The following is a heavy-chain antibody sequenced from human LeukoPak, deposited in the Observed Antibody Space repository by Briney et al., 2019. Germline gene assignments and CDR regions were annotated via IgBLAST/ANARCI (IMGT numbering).Heavy chain of an antibody. Sequence: ASVKVSCKASGYTFTDYYIHWVRQAPGQGLEWMGWINPNSSDTSYAQKFQGRVTVTRDTSIGTAFVELSSLRSDDTAVYYCARHPYSGSYHFDYWGQGTLVTVSS. CDR2: INPNSSDT. D-gene: IGHD1-26*01. V-gene: IGHV1-2*02. CDR3: ARHPYSGSYHFDY. J-gene: IGHJ4*02. CDR1: GYTFTDYY.